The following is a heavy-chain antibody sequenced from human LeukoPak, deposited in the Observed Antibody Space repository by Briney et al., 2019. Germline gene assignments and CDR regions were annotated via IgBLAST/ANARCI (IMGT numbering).Heavy chain of an antibody. D-gene: IGHD2-15*01. CDR3: ARDLSGYCSGGSCSTIGWFDP. Sequence: PSQTLSLTCAVSAGSISSGGHSWSWIRQPPGKGLEYIGYISHSGSTFFNPSLKSQVTMSVDTSKNQFSLKLSSVTAADTAVYYCARDLSGYCSGGSCSTIGWFDPWGQGTLVTVSS. V-gene: IGHV4-30-2*01. CDR1: AGSISSGGHS. J-gene: IGHJ5*02. CDR2: ISHSGST.